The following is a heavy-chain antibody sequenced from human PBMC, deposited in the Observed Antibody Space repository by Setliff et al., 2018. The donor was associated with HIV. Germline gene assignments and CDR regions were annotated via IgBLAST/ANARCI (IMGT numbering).Heavy chain of an antibody. Sequence: GGSLRLSCAASGFTFNSYSMNWVRQAPGKGLEWVSSISGTTDYIDYGDSVKGRFNISRDNTKNSLYLQMDSLRVDDTAVYYCVRAPGEYTVLWARYFYYYFDVWGKGTTVTVSS. CDR1: GFTFNSYS. D-gene: IGHD3-9*01. CDR2: ISGTTDYI. CDR3: VRAPGEYTVLWARYFYYYFDV. V-gene: IGHV3-21*04. J-gene: IGHJ6*03.